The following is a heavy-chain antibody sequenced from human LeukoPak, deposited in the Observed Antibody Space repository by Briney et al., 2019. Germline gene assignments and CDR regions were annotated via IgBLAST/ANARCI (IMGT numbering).Heavy chain of an antibody. CDR1: GGSFSGYH. J-gene: IGHJ4*02. D-gene: IGHD4-23*01. Sequence: SETLSLTCAVHGGSFSGYHWNWIRQPPEKGLEWIGEINDRGHTNYNPSLKSRATISVDTSKKQFSLRLSSVTAADTAVYYCARDPTTVVTLPYYFDFWGQGTLVAVSS. CDR2: INDRGHT. CDR3: ARDPTTVVTLPYYFDF. V-gene: IGHV4-34*01.